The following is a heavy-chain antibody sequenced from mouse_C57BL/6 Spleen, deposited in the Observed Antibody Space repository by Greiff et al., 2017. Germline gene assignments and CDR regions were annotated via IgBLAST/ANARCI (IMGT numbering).Heavy chain of an antibody. CDR2: IYPGSGNT. Sequence: QVQLQQSGAELVRPGASVKLSCKASGYTFTDYYINWVKQRPGQGLEWIARIYPGSGNTYYNEKFKGKATLTAEKSSSTAYMQLSSLTSEDSAVYFCARGGTGSMDYWGQGTSVTVSS. CDR3: ARGGTGSMDY. V-gene: IGHV1-76*01. J-gene: IGHJ4*01. CDR1: GYTFTDYY. D-gene: IGHD4-1*01.